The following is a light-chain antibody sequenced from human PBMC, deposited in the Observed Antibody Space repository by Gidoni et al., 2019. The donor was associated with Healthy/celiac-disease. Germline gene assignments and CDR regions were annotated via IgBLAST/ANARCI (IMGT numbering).Light chain of an antibody. CDR2: DAS. CDR3: QQRSNWPLRCS. Sequence: EIVLTQSPATLSLSPGERATLSCRASQSVSSYLAWYQQKPGQAPRLLIYDASNRATGIPARFSGSGSGTDFTLTISSLEPEDFAVYYCQQRSNWPLRCSFGQGTKLEIK. V-gene: IGKV3-11*01. CDR1: QSVSSY. J-gene: IGKJ2*04.